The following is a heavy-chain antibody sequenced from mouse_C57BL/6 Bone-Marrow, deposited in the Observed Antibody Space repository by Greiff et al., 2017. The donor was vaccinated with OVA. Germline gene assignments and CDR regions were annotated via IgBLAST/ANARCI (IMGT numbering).Heavy chain of an antibody. J-gene: IGHJ1*03. CDR2: IWWDDDK. CDR1: GFSLSTFGMG. Sequence: QVTLKVSGPGILQPSQTLSLTCPFSGFSLSTFGMGVGWIRQPSGKGLEWLAHIWWDDDKYYNPALKSRLTISKDTSKNQVFLKIANVDTADTATYYCACYYYGSSYWYFDVWGTGTTVTVSS. CDR3: ACYYYGSSYWYFDV. D-gene: IGHD1-1*01. V-gene: IGHV8-8*01.